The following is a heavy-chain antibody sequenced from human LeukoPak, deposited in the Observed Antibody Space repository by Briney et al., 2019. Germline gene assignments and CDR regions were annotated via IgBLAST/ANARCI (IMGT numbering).Heavy chain of an antibody. Sequence: GGSLRLSCAASGFTFSSYGMHWVRQAPGKGLEWVAVTSYDGSNTYYADSVKGRFTISRDNSKNMLYLQMNSLRAEDTAVYYYAKPYYYGSRSYMDYWGQGTLVTVSS. CDR1: GFTFSSYG. CDR3: AKPYYYGSRSYMDY. J-gene: IGHJ4*02. D-gene: IGHD3-10*01. CDR2: TSYDGSNT. V-gene: IGHV3-30*18.